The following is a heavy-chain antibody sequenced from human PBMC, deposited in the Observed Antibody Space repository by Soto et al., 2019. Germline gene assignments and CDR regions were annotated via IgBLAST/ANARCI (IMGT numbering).Heavy chain of an antibody. CDR1: GFTFSDYA. CDR2: VSHDGRNT. D-gene: IGHD6-19*01. Sequence: VQLVESGGGVVQPGRSLRLSCAASGFTFSDYAMHWVRQAPGKGLEWVAVVSHDGRNTHYADSVKGRFTISRDSSKPTVSLDMTSLRAEDTAVYYCAKGGRQWLVTSDFNYWGQGALVTVSS. J-gene: IGHJ4*02. V-gene: IGHV3-30*18. CDR3: AKGGRQWLVTSDFNY.